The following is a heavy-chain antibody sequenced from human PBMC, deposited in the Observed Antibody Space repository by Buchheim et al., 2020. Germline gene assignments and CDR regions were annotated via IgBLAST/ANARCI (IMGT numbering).Heavy chain of an antibody. D-gene: IGHD2-8*01. CDR3: ARGYCDSGVCHWGWFDP. J-gene: IGHJ5*02. Sequence: QLQLQESGPGLVKPSETLSLTCTVSGDSITSSYYWGWIRQPPGKGLEWIGSIYYSGNIFYNPSLKSRVTIAVDTSKNQFSLNLSSVTAADTAVYYCARGYCDSGVCHWGWFDPWGQGTL. CDR2: IYYSGNI. CDR1: GDSITSSYY. V-gene: IGHV4-39*01.